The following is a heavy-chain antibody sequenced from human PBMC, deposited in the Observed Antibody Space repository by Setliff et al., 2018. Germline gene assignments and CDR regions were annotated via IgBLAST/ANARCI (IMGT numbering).Heavy chain of an antibody. J-gene: IGHJ4*02. Sequence: KPSETLSLTCVVYGGSFSGDYWSWIRQTPGKVLEWIGEINHSGSTNYNPSLKSRVTISVDTSKNQFSLKLSSVTAADTALYYCTVYNTGSSKDHYWGQGTPVTVSS. CDR2: INHSGST. D-gene: IGHD2-8*02. CDR3: TVYNTGSSKDHY. V-gene: IGHV4-34*01. CDR1: GGSFSGDY.